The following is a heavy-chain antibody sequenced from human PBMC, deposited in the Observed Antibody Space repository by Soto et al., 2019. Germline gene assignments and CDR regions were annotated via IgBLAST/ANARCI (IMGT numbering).Heavy chain of an antibody. V-gene: IGHV2-5*01. J-gene: IGHJ4*02. D-gene: IGHD6-19*01. Sequence: SGPTLVNATQTLTLTCTFSGFSLNTGGVGVGWVRQPPGKALEWLAVIFLNDDEYYSPSLKSRLTISKDTSKNQVVLTMTNMDPVDTATYYCAHRLEGFVSGWSQVCFDYWGQGALVTVSS. CDR3: AHRLEGFVSGWSQVCFDY. CDR2: IFLNDDE. CDR1: GFSLNTGGVG.